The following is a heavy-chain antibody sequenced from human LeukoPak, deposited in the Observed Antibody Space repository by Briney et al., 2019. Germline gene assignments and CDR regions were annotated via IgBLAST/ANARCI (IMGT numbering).Heavy chain of an antibody. CDR3: ARGRTTVVTRGYDY. D-gene: IGHD4-23*01. Sequence: SETLSLTCTVSGYSISSAYYWGWIRQPPGKGREWIGSIYHSGSTYYNPSLKSRVTISVDTSKNQFSLKLSSVPAADTAVYYCARGRTTVVTRGYDYWGQGTLVTVSS. CDR2: IYHSGST. J-gene: IGHJ4*02. V-gene: IGHV4-38-2*02. CDR1: GYSISSAYY.